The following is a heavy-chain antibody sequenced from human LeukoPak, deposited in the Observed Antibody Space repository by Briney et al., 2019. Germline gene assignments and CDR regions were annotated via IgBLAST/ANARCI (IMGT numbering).Heavy chain of an antibody. CDR3: ARAVVVINSYWYFDL. D-gene: IGHD3-22*01. CDR2: ISAYNGNT. V-gene: IGHV1-18*01. CDR1: GYTFTSYG. J-gene: IGHJ2*01. Sequence: ASVKVSCKASGYTFTSYGISWVRQAPGQGLEWMGWISAYNGNTNYAQKLQGRVTMTTDTSTSTAYMELRSLRSDDTAVYYCARAVVVINSYWYFDLWGRGTLVTVSS.